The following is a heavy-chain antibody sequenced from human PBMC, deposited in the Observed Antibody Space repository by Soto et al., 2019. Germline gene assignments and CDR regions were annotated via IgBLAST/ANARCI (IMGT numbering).Heavy chain of an antibody. CDR1: GFTFSGFP. Sequence: QVQLVESGEALFRPGSSLSPSCEAPGFTFSGFPMHGVPRPPGKGLGGVAVISYDGSNKYYADSVKGRFTISRDNSKNTLYLQMNSLRAEDTAVYYCARDIRGRTIGTYYGMDVWGQGTTVTVSS. V-gene: IGHV3-30-3*01. CDR3: ARDIRGRTIGTYYGMDV. CDR2: ISYDGSNK. J-gene: IGHJ6*02. D-gene: IGHD1-20*01.